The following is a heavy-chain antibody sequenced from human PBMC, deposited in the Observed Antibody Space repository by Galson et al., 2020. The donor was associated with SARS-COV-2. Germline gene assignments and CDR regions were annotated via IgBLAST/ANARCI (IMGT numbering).Heavy chain of an antibody. D-gene: IGHD2-15*01. Sequence: SVKVSCKASGGTFSSYTISWVRQAPGQGLEWMGRIIPILGIANYAQKFQGRVTITADKSTSTAYMELSSLRSEDTAVYYCARDDCSGGSCCYYYGMDVWGQGTTVTVSS. J-gene: IGHJ6*02. CDR3: ARDDCSGGSCCYYYGMDV. V-gene: IGHV1-69*04. CDR1: GGTFSSYT. CDR2: IIPILGIA.